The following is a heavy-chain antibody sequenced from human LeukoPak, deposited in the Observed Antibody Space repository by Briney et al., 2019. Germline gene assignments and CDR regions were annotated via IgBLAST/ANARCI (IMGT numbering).Heavy chain of an antibody. CDR2: IYWNDDK. Sequence: SGPTLVNPTQTLTLTCTFSGFSLSTSGVGVGWIRQPPGKALEWLALIYWNDDKRCSPSLKSRLTITKDTSKNQVVLTMTNMDPVDTATYYCAHRSIAAAGPPRYNWFDPWGQGTLVTVSS. J-gene: IGHJ5*02. V-gene: IGHV2-5*01. CDR3: AHRSIAAAGPPRYNWFDP. D-gene: IGHD6-13*01. CDR1: GFSLSTSGVG.